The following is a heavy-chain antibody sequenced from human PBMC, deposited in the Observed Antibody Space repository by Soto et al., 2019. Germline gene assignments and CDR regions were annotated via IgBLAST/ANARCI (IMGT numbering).Heavy chain of an antibody. CDR3: ARASVGPPGGGSWTMPFDF. CDR1: GGSVSSYY. CDR2: IYTGGST. J-gene: IGHJ4*03. Sequence: SETLSLTCTVSGGSVSSYYWNWIRQPAGKGMEWIGRIYTGGSTNYNPSLKSRVTLSVDTSKNQFSLRLTSVTAADTAVYYCARASVGPPGGGSWTMPFDFWGHGTLVTVSS. V-gene: IGHV4-4*07. D-gene: IGHD2-15*01.